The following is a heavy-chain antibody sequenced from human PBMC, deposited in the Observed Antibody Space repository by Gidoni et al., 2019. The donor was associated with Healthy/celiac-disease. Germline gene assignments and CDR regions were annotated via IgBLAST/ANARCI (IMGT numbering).Heavy chain of an antibody. Sequence: QVQLVKSGAEGKKPGSAVKVSCNASGGTFSSYAISWVRQAHGQGLEWMGGIIPIFGTANYAQKFQGRVTITADESTSTAYMELGSLRSEDTAVYYCARDTDGSGSRFDYWGQGTLVTVSS. CDR3: ARDTDGSGSRFDY. CDR2: IIPIFGTA. V-gene: IGHV1-69*01. D-gene: IGHD3-10*01. CDR1: GGTFSSYA. J-gene: IGHJ4*02.